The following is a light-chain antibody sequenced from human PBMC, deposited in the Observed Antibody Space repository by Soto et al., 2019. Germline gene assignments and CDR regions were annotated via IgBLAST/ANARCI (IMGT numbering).Light chain of an antibody. CDR3: CSYAGSYTYV. Sequence: QSALTQPRSVSGSPGQSVTISCTGTSSDVGGYNYVSWYQQHPGKAPKLMLYDVTKRPSGVPDRFSGSKSGNTASLTISGLLAEDEADYYCCSYAGSYTYVFGTGTKLTVL. CDR1: SSDVGGYNY. V-gene: IGLV2-11*01. CDR2: DVT. J-gene: IGLJ1*01.